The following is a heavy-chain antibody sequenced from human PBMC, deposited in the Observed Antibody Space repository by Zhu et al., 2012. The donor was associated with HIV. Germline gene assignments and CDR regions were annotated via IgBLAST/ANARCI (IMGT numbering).Heavy chain of an antibody. V-gene: IGHV4-34*01. CDR3: AQEVRYSSGWYPSLWY. Sequence: QVQLQQWGAGLLKPSETLSLTCAVYGGSFSGYYWSWIRQPPGKGLEWIGEINHSGSTNYNPSLKSRVTISVDTSKNQFSLKLSSVTAADTAVYYCAQEVRYSSGWYPSLWYWGQGTLVTVSS. J-gene: IGHJ4*02. CDR1: GGSFSGYY. D-gene: IGHD6-19*01. CDR2: INHSGST.